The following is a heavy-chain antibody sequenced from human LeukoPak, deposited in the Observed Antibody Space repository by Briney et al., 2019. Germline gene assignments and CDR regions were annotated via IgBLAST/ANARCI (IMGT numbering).Heavy chain of an antibody. J-gene: IGHJ3*02. V-gene: IGHV4-4*07. D-gene: IGHD2-15*01. CDR3: ARTPCSGGSCSGGDAFDI. CDR2: IYTPGRT. CDR1: GGSISSFY. Sequence: SETLSLTCSVSGGSISSFYWSWIRQPAGKGLEWIGRIYTPGRTSYSPSLKNRVSMSEDTSKNQFSLELRPVTAADTAVYYCARTPCSGGSCSGGDAFDIWGQGALVTVSS.